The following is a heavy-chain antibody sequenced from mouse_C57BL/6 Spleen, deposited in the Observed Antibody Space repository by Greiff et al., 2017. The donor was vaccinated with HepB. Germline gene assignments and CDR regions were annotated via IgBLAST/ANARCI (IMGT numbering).Heavy chain of an antibody. Sequence: EVKLVESGGGLVQPGGSMKLSCVASGFTFSNYWMNWVRQSPEKGLEWVAQIRLKSDNYATHYAESVKGRFTISRDDSKSSVYLQMNNLRAEDTGIYYCTNNDGYYEYFDVWGTGTTVTVSS. J-gene: IGHJ1*03. D-gene: IGHD2-3*01. CDR3: TNNDGYYEYFDV. V-gene: IGHV6-3*01. CDR1: GFTFSNYW. CDR2: IRLKSDNYAT.